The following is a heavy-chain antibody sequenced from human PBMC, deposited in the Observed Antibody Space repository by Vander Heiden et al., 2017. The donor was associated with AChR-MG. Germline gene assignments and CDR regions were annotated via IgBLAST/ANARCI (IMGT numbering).Heavy chain of an antibody. J-gene: IGHJ4*02. CDR3: AKDHIMGATFFNYFDY. CDR2: IRYDGSNK. D-gene: IGHD1-26*01. Sequence: QVQLVESGGGVVQPGGSLRLSCAASGFTFSSYGMHWVRQAPGKGLEGVAFIRYDGSNKYYADSVKGRFTISRDNSKNTLYLQMNSLRAEDTAVYYCAKDHIMGATFFNYFDYWGQGTLVTVSS. V-gene: IGHV3-30*02. CDR1: GFTFSSYG.